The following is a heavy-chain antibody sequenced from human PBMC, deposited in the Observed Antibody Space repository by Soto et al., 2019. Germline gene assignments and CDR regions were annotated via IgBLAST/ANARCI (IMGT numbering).Heavy chain of an antibody. D-gene: IGHD3-10*01. CDR3: ARDKGYYGFEGWFDP. CDR1: GFTFTSCA. Sequence: QVQLVQSGAEVKKPGASVKLSCKASGFTFTSCAMHWVRQAPGQRLEWMGWINSGNGNTKYSQKFQGRVTITRDTSASIVYMELSSLRSEDTAVYFCARDKGYYGFEGWFDPWGQGTLVTVSS. CDR2: INSGNGNT. V-gene: IGHV1-3*01. J-gene: IGHJ5*02.